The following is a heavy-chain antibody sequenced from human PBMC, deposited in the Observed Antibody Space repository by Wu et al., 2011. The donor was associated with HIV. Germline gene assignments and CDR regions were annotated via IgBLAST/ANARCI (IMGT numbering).Heavy chain of an antibody. Sequence: QVQLVQSGAEVKKPGASVKVSCKASGYTFTGDYMHWVRQAPGQGLEWMGWINPKSGGTIYAQKFQGRVTMTRDTSISTAYMELNRLKSDDTAVYYCAGPNSDGSSGNFDCWGQGTLVTVSS. CDR1: GYTFTGDY. D-gene: IGHD6-6*01. CDR3: AGPNSDGSSGNFDC. J-gene: IGHJ4*02. V-gene: IGHV1-2*02. CDR2: INPKSGGT.